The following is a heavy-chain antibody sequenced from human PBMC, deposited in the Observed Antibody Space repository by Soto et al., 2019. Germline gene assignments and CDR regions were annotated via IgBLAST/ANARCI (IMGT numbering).Heavy chain of an antibody. Sequence: QVQLQESGPGLVKPSETLSLTCTVSGVSIANFFWSWIRQPPGKGLEWIGYMSQGGTTTYNPSLKGRATISEDTSKNQLSLKLTSVTAADTAMYYCARDRGGTTVAANPLGEWFDPWGPGTLVTVSS. CDR1: GVSIANFF. CDR3: ARDRGGTTVAANPLGEWFDP. D-gene: IGHD4-4*01. J-gene: IGHJ5*02. V-gene: IGHV4-59*08. CDR2: MSQGGTT.